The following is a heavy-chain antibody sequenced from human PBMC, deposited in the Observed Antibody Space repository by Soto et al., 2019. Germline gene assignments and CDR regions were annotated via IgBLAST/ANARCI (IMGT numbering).Heavy chain of an antibody. V-gene: IGHV3-30*18. CDR1: GFTFSSYG. J-gene: IGHJ4*02. CDR3: AKDSGGYDCYFDY. Sequence: QVQLVESGGGVVQPGRSLRLSCAASGFTFSSYGMHWVRQAPGKGLEWVAVISYDGSNKYYADSVKGRFTISRDNSKNTLYLQMNSLRAEDTAVYYCAKDSGGYDCYFDYWGQGTLVTVSS. D-gene: IGHD5-12*01. CDR2: ISYDGSNK.